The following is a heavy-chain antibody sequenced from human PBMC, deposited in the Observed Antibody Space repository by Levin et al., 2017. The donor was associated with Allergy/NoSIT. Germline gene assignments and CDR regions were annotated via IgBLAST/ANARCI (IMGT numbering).Heavy chain of an antibody. Sequence: HGESLKISCKASGYTFTSHVIHWVRQAPGQRLEWMGWINVGNGNTKYSHKFQDRVTITRDTSASTTYIALSSLRSEDTAVYFCARDDNRYSGYDYFFDYWGPGTLVTVSS. CDR1: GYTFTSHV. CDR2: INVGNGNT. J-gene: IGHJ4*02. D-gene: IGHD5-12*01. CDR3: ARDDNRYSGYDYFFDY. V-gene: IGHV1-3*01.